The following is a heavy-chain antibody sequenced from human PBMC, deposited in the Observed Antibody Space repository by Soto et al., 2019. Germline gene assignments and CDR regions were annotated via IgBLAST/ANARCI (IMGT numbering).Heavy chain of an antibody. J-gene: IGHJ6*02. CDR3: ALIWVGAILYGMDV. CDR1: GFSLSNARMG. Sequence: QVTLKESGPVLVKPTETLTLTCTVSGFSLSNARMGVSWIRQPPGKALEWLAHIFSTDEKSYSTSLKSRLTTSKDTSKSQVVLTMTNMAPVDTATYYCALIWVGAILYGMDVWGQGTTVTVSS. V-gene: IGHV2-26*01. D-gene: IGHD1-26*01. CDR2: IFSTDEK.